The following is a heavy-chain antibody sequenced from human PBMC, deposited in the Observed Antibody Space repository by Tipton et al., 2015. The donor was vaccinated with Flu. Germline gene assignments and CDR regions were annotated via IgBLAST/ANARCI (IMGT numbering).Heavy chain of an antibody. V-gene: IGHV3-53*01. J-gene: IGHJ6*02. D-gene: IGHD3-16*01. CDR1: GFTVSSNY. CDR2: IYSGGST. CDR3: ARMSVAPRGSYYYGVDV. Sequence: SLRLSCAASGFTVSSNYMSWVRQAPGKGLEWVSVIYSGGSTYYADSVKGRFTISRDNSKNTVNLQMNSLRAEDTAVYYCARMSVAPRGSYYYGVDVWGQGTTVTVSS.